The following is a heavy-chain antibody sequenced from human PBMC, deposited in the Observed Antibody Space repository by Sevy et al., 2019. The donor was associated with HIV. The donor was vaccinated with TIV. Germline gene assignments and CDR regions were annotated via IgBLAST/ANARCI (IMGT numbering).Heavy chain of an antibody. CDR2: ISYDGSNK. CDR3: ARGATIFGVVIDYYMDV. V-gene: IGHV3-30-3*01. D-gene: IGHD3-3*01. CDR1: GFTFSSYA. Sequence: GGSLRLSCAASGFTFSSYAMHWVRQAPGKGLEWVAVISYDGSNKYYADSVKGRFTISRDNSKNTLYLPMNSLRAEDTAVYYCARGATIFGVVIDYYMDVWGKGTTVTVSS. J-gene: IGHJ6*03.